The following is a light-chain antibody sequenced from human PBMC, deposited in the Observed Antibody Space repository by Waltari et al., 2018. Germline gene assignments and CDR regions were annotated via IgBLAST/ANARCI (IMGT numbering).Light chain of an antibody. CDR2: GAS. J-gene: IGKJ4*01. Sequence: DIVFTHSPGTLSLFPGERATLSCRASQSVHNNYLAWYQQKPGQAPRLLIYGASTRATAIPDRFSGSGSGTDFTLTISRLEPEDCAVYFCQQYARTPPTFGGGTKVEIK. CDR1: QSVHNNY. CDR3: QQYARTPPT. V-gene: IGKV3-20*01.